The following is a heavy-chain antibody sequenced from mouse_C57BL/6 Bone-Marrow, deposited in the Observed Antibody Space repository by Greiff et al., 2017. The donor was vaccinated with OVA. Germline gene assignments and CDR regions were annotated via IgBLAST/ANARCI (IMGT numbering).Heavy chain of an antibody. CDR3: ARYRKFFDY. CDR1: GFTFTDYY. Sequence: VESGGGLVQPGGSLSLSCAASGFTFTDYYMSWVRQPPGKALEWLGFIRNKANGYTTEYSASVKGRFTISRDNSQSILYLQMNALRAEDSATYYCARYRKFFDYWGQGTTLTVSS. V-gene: IGHV7-3*01. J-gene: IGHJ2*01. CDR2: IRNKANGYTT.